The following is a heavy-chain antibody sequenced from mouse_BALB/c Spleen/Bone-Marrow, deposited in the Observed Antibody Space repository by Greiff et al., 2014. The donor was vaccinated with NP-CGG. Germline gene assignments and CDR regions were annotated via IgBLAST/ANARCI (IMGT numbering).Heavy chain of an antibody. D-gene: IGHD2-1*01. CDR3: TRYGNNVNSSMDY. J-gene: IGHJ4*01. CDR2: IDPANGNV. V-gene: IGHV14-3*02. CDR1: GINFKDTF. Sequence: VQLQQSGAELVKPGASVRLSCTTSGINFKDTFMHWVRQRPEQGLEWIGRIDPANGNVKSGPQFRAKATLTADTSSNTAYLQLSSLTSEDTAVYYCTRYGNNVNSSMDYWGQGTSVTVSS.